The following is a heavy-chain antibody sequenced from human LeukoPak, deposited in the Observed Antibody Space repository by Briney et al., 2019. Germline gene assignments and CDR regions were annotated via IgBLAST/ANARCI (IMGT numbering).Heavy chain of an antibody. J-gene: IGHJ5*02. CDR1: GGSISSYY. D-gene: IGHD6-13*01. Sequence: SETLSLTCTVSGGSISSYYWSWIRQPPGKGLEWIGSIYHSGSTYYNPSLKSRVTISVDTSKNQFSLKLSSVTAADTAVYYCARLRRSSSWYKAHWFDPWGQGTLVTVSS. V-gene: IGHV4-39*07. CDR3: ARLRRSSSWYKAHWFDP. CDR2: IYHSGST.